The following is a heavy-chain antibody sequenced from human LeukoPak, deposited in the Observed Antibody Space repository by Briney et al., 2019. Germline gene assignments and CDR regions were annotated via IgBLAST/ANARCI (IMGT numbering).Heavy chain of an antibody. Sequence: ASVKVSCKVSGYTLTELSMHWVRQAPGKGLEWMGGFDTEDGETIYAQKFQGRVTMTTDTSTSTAYMELRSLSSDDTAVYYCARGYKLRYYYLDVWGKATTVTVSS. J-gene: IGHJ6*03. D-gene: IGHD1-14*01. CDR2: FDTEDGET. CDR1: GYTLTELS. CDR3: ARGYKLRYYYLDV. V-gene: IGHV1-24*01.